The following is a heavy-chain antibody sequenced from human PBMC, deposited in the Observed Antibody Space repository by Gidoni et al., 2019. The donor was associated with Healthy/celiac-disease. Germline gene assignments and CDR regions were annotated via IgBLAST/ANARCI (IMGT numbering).Heavy chain of an antibody. CDR3: ARGRVATTRVDY. CDR1: GGSFRGYY. CDR2: INHSGST. V-gene: IGHV4-34*01. Sequence: QVQLQQWGAGLLKPSETLSLTCAVYGGSFRGYYWSWIRQPPGKGLEWIGEINHSGSTNYNPSLKSRVTISVDTSKNQFSLKLSSVTAADTAVYYCARGRVATTRVDYWGQGTLVTVSS. J-gene: IGHJ4*02. D-gene: IGHD5-12*01.